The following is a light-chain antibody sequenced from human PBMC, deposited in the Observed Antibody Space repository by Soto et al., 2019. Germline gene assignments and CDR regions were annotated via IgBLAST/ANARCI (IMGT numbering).Light chain of an antibody. CDR2: EES. CDR1: QSISSW. CDR3: QYYKEHST. V-gene: IGKV1-5*03. Sequence: DIPMTQSPSTLYASVGDMDTITCRASQSISSWFAWYQQKPGKAPKLLIYEESSSEIGVPARFSGSGFGTEFTLTICSLQSEDSATYYCQYYKEHSTFGQGTRLEIK. J-gene: IGKJ1*01.